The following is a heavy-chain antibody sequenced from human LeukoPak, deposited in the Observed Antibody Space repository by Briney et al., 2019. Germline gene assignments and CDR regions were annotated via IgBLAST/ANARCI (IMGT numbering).Heavy chain of an antibody. CDR1: GGSFSGYY. D-gene: IGHD2-21*01. Sequence: SETLSLTCAVYGGSFSGYYWSWIRQPPGKGLEWIGKINHSGSTNYNPSLKSRVTISVDTSKHQFSLTLSSVTAADTAVYYCARYSLASPDAFDIWGQGTMVTVSS. V-gene: IGHV4-34*01. CDR2: INHSGST. J-gene: IGHJ3*02. CDR3: ARYSLASPDAFDI.